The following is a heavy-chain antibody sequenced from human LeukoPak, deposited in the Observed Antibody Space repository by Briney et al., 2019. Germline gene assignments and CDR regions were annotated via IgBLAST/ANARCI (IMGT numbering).Heavy chain of an antibody. CDR3: AKESYGDYFDY. V-gene: IGHV3-9*01. CDR1: GFTFDDYA. Sequence: GRSLRLSCAASGFTFDDYAMHWVRQAPGKGLEWVSGISWNSGSIGYADSVKGRFTISRDNAKNSLYLQMNSLRAEDTALYYCAKESYGDYFDYWGQGTLVTVSS. J-gene: IGHJ4*02. D-gene: IGHD4-17*01. CDR2: ISWNSGSI.